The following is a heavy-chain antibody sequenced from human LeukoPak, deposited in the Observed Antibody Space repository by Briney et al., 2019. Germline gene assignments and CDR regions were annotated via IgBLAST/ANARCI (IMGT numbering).Heavy chain of an antibody. D-gene: IGHD4-17*01. Sequence: GGSLRLSCAASGFTFSSYGMHWVRQAPGKGLEWVAFIRSDGSNKYYADSVKGRFTISRDNSKNTLYLQMNSLRAEDMAVYYCAKCGDYGDYVYFDYWGQGTLVTVSS. CDR2: IRSDGSNK. J-gene: IGHJ4*02. CDR3: AKCGDYGDYVYFDY. V-gene: IGHV3-30*02. CDR1: GFTFSSYG.